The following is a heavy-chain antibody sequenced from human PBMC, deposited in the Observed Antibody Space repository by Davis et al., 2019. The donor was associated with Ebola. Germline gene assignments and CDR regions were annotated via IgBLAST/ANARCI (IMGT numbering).Heavy chain of an antibody. D-gene: IGHD3-3*01. V-gene: IGHV3-13*01. CDR3: AKSGLSFGVVKYHYGMDV. CDR1: GFTFSSYD. J-gene: IGHJ6*04. CDR2: IGTAGDT. Sequence: GESLKISCAASGFTFSSYDMHWVRQATGKGLEWVSAIGTAGDTYYPASVKGRFTISRENAKNSLYLQMNSLRAEETAVYYCAKSGLSFGVVKYHYGMDVWGKGTTVTVSS.